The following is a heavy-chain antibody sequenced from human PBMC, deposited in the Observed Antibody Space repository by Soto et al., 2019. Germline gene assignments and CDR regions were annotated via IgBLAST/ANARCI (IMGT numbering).Heavy chain of an antibody. D-gene: IGHD2-15*01. CDR2: VSIGGST. CDR1: GFTFSSYA. Sequence: GGSLRLSCAASGFTFSSYAMGWVRQGPGKGLEWVAVVSIGGSTHYAGSVRGRFTISRDNSKNTLSLQMNSLTAEDTAVYFCAKRRGAGGHFDYWGQGALVTVSS. J-gene: IGHJ4*02. CDR3: AKRRGAGGHFDY. V-gene: IGHV3-23*01.